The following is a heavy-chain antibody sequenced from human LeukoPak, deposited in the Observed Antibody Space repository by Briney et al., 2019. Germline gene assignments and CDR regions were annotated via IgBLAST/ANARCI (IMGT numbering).Heavy chain of an antibody. CDR2: INHSGST. CDR3: ARGSEMYGMDV. CDR1: GGSFSGYY. J-gene: IGHJ6*02. V-gene: IGHV4-34*01. D-gene: IGHD5-24*01. Sequence: SETLSLTCAVYGGSFSGYYWSWIRQPPGKRLEWIGEINHSGSTNYNPSLKSRVTISVDTSKNQFSLKLSSVTAADTAVYYCARGSEMYGMDVWGQGTTVTVSS.